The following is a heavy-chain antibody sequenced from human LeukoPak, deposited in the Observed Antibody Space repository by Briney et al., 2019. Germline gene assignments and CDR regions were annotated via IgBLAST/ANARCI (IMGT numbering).Heavy chain of an antibody. CDR1: GYIFTNNA. CDR2: INTNTRNP. Sequence: ASVKVSCKASGYIFTNNAMNWVRQAPGQGLEWMGWINTNTRNPTYAQGFTGRFVFSLDTSVSTAYLQISSLKAEDTAVYYCARIRAPSSFGQRESDYWGQETLVTVSS. V-gene: IGHV7-4-1*02. D-gene: IGHD3-3*02. CDR3: ARIRAPSSFGQRESDY. J-gene: IGHJ4*02.